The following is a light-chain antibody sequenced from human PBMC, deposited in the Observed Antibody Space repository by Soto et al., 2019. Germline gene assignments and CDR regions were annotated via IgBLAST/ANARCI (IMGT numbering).Light chain of an antibody. CDR3: AAWDDSLNGVV. CDR1: SSNIGSNT. J-gene: IGLJ2*01. V-gene: IGLV1-44*01. Sequence: QAVVTQPPSASGTPGQRVTISCSGSSSNIGSNTVNWYQQLPGTAPKLLIYSNNQRPSGVPDRFSGSKSGPSASLAISGLQSEDEADYYCAAWDDSLNGVVFGGGTQLTVL. CDR2: SNN.